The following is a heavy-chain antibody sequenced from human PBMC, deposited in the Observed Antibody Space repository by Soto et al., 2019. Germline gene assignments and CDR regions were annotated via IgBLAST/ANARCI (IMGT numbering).Heavy chain of an antibody. D-gene: IGHD1-26*01. V-gene: IGHV3-53*02. Sequence: EVQLVETGGGLIQPGGSLRLSCLASGFSVTTNYIIWVRQPPGKGLEWVSTTFTGGSTHYADSVKGRFSISRDNSKNTGYLQMKHLRVEGTAVYYCAKKPPSSIQGWAFGMDVWGQGTTVSVSS. CDR3: AKKPPSSIQGWAFGMDV. CDR1: GFSVTTNY. CDR2: TFTGGST. J-gene: IGHJ6*02.